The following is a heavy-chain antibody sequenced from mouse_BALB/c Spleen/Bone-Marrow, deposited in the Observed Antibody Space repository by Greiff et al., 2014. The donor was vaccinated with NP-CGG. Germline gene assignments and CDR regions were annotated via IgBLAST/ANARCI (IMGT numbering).Heavy chain of an antibody. D-gene: IGHD1-1*01. CDR1: GFNIKDTY. CDR2: IDPGSGST. J-gene: IGHJ4*01. V-gene: IGHV14-3*02. Sequence: VQLKESGAELVKPGASVKLSCTASGFNIKDTYIHWVKQRPEQGLEWIGRIDPGSGSTKYDPKFQGKATIKADASSNTAYVQLSSLTSEDTAVYYCARATPYYPWDVWGQGNSVTVSS. CDR3: ARATPYYPWDV.